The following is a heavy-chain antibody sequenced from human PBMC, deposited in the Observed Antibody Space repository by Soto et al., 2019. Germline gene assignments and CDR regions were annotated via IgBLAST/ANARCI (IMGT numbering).Heavy chain of an antibody. Sequence: GGSLRLSCAASGFTFSSYSMNWVRQAPGKGLEWVSYISSSSSTIYYADSVKGRFTISRDNAKNSLYLQMNSLRDEDTAVYYCARDYSSSTIMGEAFDIWGQGTMVTVSS. V-gene: IGHV3-48*02. D-gene: IGHD6-6*01. CDR2: ISSSSSTI. J-gene: IGHJ3*02. CDR3: ARDYSSSTIMGEAFDI. CDR1: GFTFSSYS.